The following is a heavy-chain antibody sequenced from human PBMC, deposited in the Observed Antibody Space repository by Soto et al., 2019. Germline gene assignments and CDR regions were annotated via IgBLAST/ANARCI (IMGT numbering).Heavy chain of an antibody. Sequence: QITLKESGPTLVKPTQTFTLACTFSGFSLSTSGMGVGWIRQPPGKALEWLALIYWDDDKRYSPSLKSRLTXTXXTSKNQVLPTTTNMDPVDTATYYCAHYSSTSSFDYWGQGTLVTVSS. CDR2: IYWDDDK. D-gene: IGHD6-13*01. CDR3: AHYSSTSSFDY. J-gene: IGHJ4*02. CDR1: GFSLSTSGMG. V-gene: IGHV2-5*02.